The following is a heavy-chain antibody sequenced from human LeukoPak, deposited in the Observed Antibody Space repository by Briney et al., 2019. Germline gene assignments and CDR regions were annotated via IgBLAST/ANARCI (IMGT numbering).Heavy chain of an antibody. J-gene: IGHJ5*02. Sequence: GASLRLSCAASGFTFSSYAMSWVRQAPGKGLEWVSAISGSGGSTYYADSVKGRFTISRDNSKNTLYLQMNSLRAEDTAVYYSAKTPYYYGSGNNWFDPGGQGTLVTVSS. D-gene: IGHD3-10*01. CDR1: GFTFSSYA. CDR3: AKTPYYYGSGNNWFDP. CDR2: ISGSGGST. V-gene: IGHV3-23*01.